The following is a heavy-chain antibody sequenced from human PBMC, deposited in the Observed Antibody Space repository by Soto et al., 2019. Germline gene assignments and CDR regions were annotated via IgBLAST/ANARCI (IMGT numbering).Heavy chain of an antibody. V-gene: IGHV1-69*13. D-gene: IGHD3-3*01. CDR2: IIPIFGTA. J-gene: IGHJ6*02. CDR1: GGTFSGDA. Sequence: SVNVSCKASGGTFSGDAISWVRQAPGQGLEWMGGIIPIFGTANYAQKFQGRVTITADESTSTAYMELSSLRSEDTAVYYCARGDTIFGVVTSMSYYYYYGMDVWGQGTTVTVSS. CDR3: ARGDTIFGVVTSMSYYYYYGMDV.